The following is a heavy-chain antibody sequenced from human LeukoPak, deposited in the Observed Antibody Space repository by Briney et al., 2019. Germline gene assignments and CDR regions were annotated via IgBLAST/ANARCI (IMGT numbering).Heavy chain of an antibody. CDR1: GFTVSSNY. CDR2: IYSGGST. Sequence: PGGSLRLSCAASGFTVSSNYMSWVRQAPGKGLEWASVIYSGGSTYYADSVKGRFTISRDNSKNTLYLQMNSLRAEDTAVYYCARAGSYRTFDYWGQGTLVTVSS. J-gene: IGHJ4*02. D-gene: IGHD1-26*01. CDR3: ARAGSYRTFDY. V-gene: IGHV3-66*02.